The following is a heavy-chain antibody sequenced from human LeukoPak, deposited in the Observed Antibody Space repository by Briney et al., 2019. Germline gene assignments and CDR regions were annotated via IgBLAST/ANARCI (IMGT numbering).Heavy chain of an antibody. CDR1: GFNVNSNY. CDR3: AKDPNFYYCMDV. Sequence: GGSLRLSCAASGFNVNSNYMSWVRQAPGKGLEWVSVIYSGGTTSYADSVKGRFTISRDNSKNTLYLQMNSLRAEDTAVYYCAKDPNFYYCMDVWGKGTTVTISS. CDR2: IYSGGTT. V-gene: IGHV3-53*01. J-gene: IGHJ6*03.